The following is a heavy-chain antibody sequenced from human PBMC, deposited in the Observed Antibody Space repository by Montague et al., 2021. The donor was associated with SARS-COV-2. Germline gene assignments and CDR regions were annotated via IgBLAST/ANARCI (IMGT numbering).Heavy chain of an antibody. CDR1: GGSIRTSDYC. Sequence: SETLSLTCSVSGGSIRTSDYCWGWIRPRPGKGLVWIGSIDYSGYTYYNLSLKSRVTISLATTKYQFYLRVNSVTAADTAVYYCVSPSMILVLWGQGTLVTVSS. CDR3: VSPSMILVL. V-gene: IGHV4-39*01. D-gene: IGHD3-22*01. J-gene: IGHJ4*02. CDR2: IDYSGYT.